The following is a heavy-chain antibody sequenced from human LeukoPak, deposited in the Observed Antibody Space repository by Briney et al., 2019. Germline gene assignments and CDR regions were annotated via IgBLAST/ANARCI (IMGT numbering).Heavy chain of an antibody. CDR3: ARDRARVFDY. V-gene: IGHV3-30*04. D-gene: IGHD5-12*01. CDR1: GFTFSSYA. J-gene: IGHJ4*02. CDR2: ISYDGSNK. Sequence: GRSLRLSCAASGFTFSSYAMHWVRQAPGKGLEWVAVISYDGSNKYYADSVKGRFTISRDNSKNTLYLQMNSLRAEGTAVYYCARDRARVFDYWGQGTLVTVSS.